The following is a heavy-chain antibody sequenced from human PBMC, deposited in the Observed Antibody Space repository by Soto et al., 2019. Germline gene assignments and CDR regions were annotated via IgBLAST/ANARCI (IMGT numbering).Heavy chain of an antibody. Sequence: SETLSLTCTVSGGSISSGGYYWSWIRQHPGKGLEWIGYIYYSGSTYYNPSLKSRVTISVDTSKNQFSLKLSSVTAADTAVYYCARDHDSSGYYYCPDYWGQGTLVTVSS. CDR3: ARDHDSSGYYYCPDY. CDR1: GGSISSGGYY. D-gene: IGHD3-22*01. J-gene: IGHJ4*02. V-gene: IGHV4-31*03. CDR2: IYYSGST.